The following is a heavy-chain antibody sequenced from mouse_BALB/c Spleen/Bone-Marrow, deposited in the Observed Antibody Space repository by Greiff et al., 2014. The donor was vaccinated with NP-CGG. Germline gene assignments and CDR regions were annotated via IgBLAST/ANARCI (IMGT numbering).Heavy chain of an antibody. Sequence: EVQLQQSGAELVKPGASVKLSCTASGLNIKDTYIHWVKRRPEQGLEWIGRIDPENGNIKYDPKFQVKATITADTSSNTAYLQLSSLTSEDTAVYYCTRRGFDLWGQGTTLTVSS. J-gene: IGHJ2*01. CDR3: TRRGFDL. V-gene: IGHV14-3*02. CDR1: GLNIKDTY. CDR2: IDPENGNI.